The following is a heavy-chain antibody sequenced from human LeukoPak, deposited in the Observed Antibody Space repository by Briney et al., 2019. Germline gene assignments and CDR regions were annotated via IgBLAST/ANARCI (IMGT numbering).Heavy chain of an antibody. V-gene: IGHV1-2*02. CDR3: GRESCGYFLGY. CDR1: GYTFTGYY. D-gene: IGHD3-22*01. J-gene: IGHJ4*02. Sequence: ASVKVSCKASGYTFTGYYIHWVRQAPGQGLDWMGWINPDSGGTNYAQKSQCRVNMNKNTSINTANMELRRLTSDDTAVYYCGRESCGYFLGYWGQATLVTVSS. CDR2: INPDSGGT.